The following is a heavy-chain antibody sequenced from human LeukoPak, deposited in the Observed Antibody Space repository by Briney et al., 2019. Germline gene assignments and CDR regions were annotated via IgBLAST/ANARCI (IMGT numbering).Heavy chain of an antibody. CDR1: GFTVRDNY. J-gene: IGHJ4*02. V-gene: IGHV3-53*01. CDR3: ARDRRDAYTF. CDR2: MYAGGYT. D-gene: IGHD5-24*01. Sequence: GGSLRLSCAASGFTVRDNYMSWVRQAPGKGLEWVSVMYAGGYTYYADSVKGRFTISRDNAKNTLYLQMDSLRAEDTAVYYCARDRRDAYTFRGQGTLVTVSS.